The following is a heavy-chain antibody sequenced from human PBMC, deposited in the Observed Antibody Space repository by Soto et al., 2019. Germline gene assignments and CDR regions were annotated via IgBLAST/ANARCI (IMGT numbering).Heavy chain of an antibody. CDR3: AKDQVGATALDAFDI. Sequence: GGSLRLSCAASGFTFSSYAMSWVRQAPGKGLEWVSAISGSGGSTYYADSVKGRFTISRDNSKNTLYLQMNSLRAEDTAVYYCAKDQVGATALDAFDIWCQGTMVTVSS. CDR1: GFTFSSYA. D-gene: IGHD1-26*01. V-gene: IGHV3-23*01. CDR2: ISGSGGST. J-gene: IGHJ3*02.